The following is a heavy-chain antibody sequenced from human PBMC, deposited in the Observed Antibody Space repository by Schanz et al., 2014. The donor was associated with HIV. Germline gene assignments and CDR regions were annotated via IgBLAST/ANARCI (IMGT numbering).Heavy chain of an antibody. V-gene: IGHV4-34*01. CDR2: VRHTGGT. Sequence: QVQLQQWGAGLLKPSETLSLTCAVYGGSFRGYYWTWIRQFPGMGLEWIGKVRHTGGTNYNPSLKSRVTMSVDPSKTQFSLKLTAVPAADTAVYYCARSYYYDGSPLPLDSWGQGTLVTVSS. CDR3: ARSYYYDGSPLPLDS. D-gene: IGHD3-22*01. J-gene: IGHJ4*02. CDR1: GGSFRGYY.